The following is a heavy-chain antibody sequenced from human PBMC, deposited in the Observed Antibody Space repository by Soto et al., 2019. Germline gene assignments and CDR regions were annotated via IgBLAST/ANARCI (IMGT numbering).Heavy chain of an antibody. CDR1: GFTFSSYW. J-gene: IGHJ4*02. D-gene: IGHD3-10*01. Sequence: EVQLVESGGGLVQPGGSLRLSCAASGFTFSSYWMHWVRQAPGKGLVWVSRINSDGSSTSYADSVKGRFTISRDNDKNTRYLQMNSLSAEDTAVYYCARGGITMVRGGIIHYWGQGTLVTVSS. CDR3: ARGGITMVRGGIIHY. CDR2: INSDGSST. V-gene: IGHV3-74*01.